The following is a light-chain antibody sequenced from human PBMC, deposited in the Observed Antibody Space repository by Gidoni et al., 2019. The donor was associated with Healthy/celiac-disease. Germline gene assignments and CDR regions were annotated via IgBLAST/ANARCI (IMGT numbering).Light chain of an antibody. J-gene: IGKJ3*01. CDR1: QDISNY. CDR2: DAS. Sequence: DIPMTQSPSSLSASVGDRVTITCQASQDISNYLNWYQQKPGKAPKLLIYDASNLETGVPTRFSGSVSGTDFTFTISSLQPEDIATYYCQQYDNLPRTFGPGTKVDIK. CDR3: QQYDNLPRT. V-gene: IGKV1-33*01.